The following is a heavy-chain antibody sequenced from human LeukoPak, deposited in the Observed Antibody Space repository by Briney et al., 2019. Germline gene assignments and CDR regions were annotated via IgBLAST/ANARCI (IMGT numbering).Heavy chain of an antibody. Sequence: GGSLRLSCAASGFTFGSYPMTWVRQAPGKGLEWVSAISGSGGSTYYADSVKGRFTISRDNSKNTLFLQVNSLRAEDTAVYYCARRDTGLDYWGQGTLVTVSS. J-gene: IGHJ4*02. V-gene: IGHV3-23*01. CDR3: ARRDTGLDY. D-gene: IGHD5-18*01. CDR1: GFTFGSYP. CDR2: ISGSGGST.